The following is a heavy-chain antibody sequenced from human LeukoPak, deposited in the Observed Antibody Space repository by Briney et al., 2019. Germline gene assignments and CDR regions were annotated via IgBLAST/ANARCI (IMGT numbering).Heavy chain of an antibody. CDR2: MNPNSGNT. D-gene: IGHD2-2*01. Sequence: ASVTVSCKASGYTFTSYDINWVRQATGQGLEWMGWMNPNSGNTGYAQKFQGRVTMTRNTSISTAYMELSSLRSEDTAVYYCARDFLYCSSTSCYRRFDPWGQGTLVTVSS. CDR3: ARDFLYCSSTSCYRRFDP. J-gene: IGHJ5*02. V-gene: IGHV1-8*01. CDR1: GYTFTSYD.